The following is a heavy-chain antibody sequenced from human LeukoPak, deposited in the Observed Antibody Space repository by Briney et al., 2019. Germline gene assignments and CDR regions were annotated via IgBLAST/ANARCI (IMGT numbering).Heavy chain of an antibody. CDR2: IKQDGSEQ. Sequence: GGSLRLSCAASGFSFSSYWMSWVRQAPGKGLEWVANIKQDGSEQYYVDSVKGRFTISRDNAKSSLYLQMNSLRAEDTAVYYCAREIIGEDAFDIWGQGTMVTVSS. V-gene: IGHV3-7*03. J-gene: IGHJ3*02. CDR3: AREIIGEDAFDI. D-gene: IGHD3-10*01. CDR1: GFSFSSYW.